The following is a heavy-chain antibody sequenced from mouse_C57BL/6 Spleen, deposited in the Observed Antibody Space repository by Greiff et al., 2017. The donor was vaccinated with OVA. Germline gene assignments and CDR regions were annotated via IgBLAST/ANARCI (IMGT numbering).Heavy chain of an antibody. J-gene: IGHJ3*01. CDR1: GFTFSSYA. CDR2: ISDGGSYT. V-gene: IGHV5-4*03. Sequence: EVMLVESGGGLVKPGESLKLSCAASGFTFSSYAMSWVRQTPEKRLEWVATISDGGSYTYYPDNVKGRFTISRDNAKNNLYLQMGHLRSEDTAMYYCARGPHDPAWFAYWGQGTLVTVSA. CDR3: ARGPHDPAWFAY. D-gene: IGHD2-3*01.